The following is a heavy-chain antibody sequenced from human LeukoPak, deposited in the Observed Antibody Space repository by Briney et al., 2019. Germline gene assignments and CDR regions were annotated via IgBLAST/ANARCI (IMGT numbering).Heavy chain of an antibody. CDR1: GGSISSRSYY. CDR3: ARRLRGYSYGIDY. Sequence: SKTLSLTCTVSGGSISSRSYYWGWIRQPPGKGLEWIGSIYYSGSTYYNPSLKSRVTISVDTSKNQFSLKLSSVTAADTAVYYCARRLRGYSYGIDYWGQGTLVTVSS. CDR2: IYYSGST. D-gene: IGHD5-18*01. J-gene: IGHJ4*02. V-gene: IGHV4-39*01.